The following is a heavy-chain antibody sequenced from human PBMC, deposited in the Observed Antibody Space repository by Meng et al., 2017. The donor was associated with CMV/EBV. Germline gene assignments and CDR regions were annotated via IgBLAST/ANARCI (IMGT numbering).Heavy chain of an antibody. J-gene: IGHJ4*02. CDR3: ARESGGYCSSTSCPIDY. V-gene: IGHV1-69*05. Sequence: SVKVSCKTSGGTFSSYAFIWVRQAPGQGLEWMGGIIPIFGTANYAQKFQGRVTITTDESTSTAYMELSSLRSEDTAVYYCARESGGYCSSTSCPIDYWGQGTLVTVSS. D-gene: IGHD2-2*01. CDR2: IIPIFGTA. CDR1: GGTFSSYA.